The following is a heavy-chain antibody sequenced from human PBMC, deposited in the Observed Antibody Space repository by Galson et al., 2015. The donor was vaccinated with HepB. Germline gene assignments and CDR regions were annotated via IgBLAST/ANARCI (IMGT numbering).Heavy chain of an antibody. J-gene: IGHJ4*02. V-gene: IGHV3-43D*03. CDR3: AKDRTGFGELLLDY. CDR1: GFTFDDYA. CDR2: ISWDGGNT. D-gene: IGHD3-10*01. Sequence: SLRLSCAASGFTFDDYAMHWVRQAPGKGLEWVSLISWDGGNTYYVDSVKGRFTISRDNSKNSLYLQMNSLRPEDTALYYCAKDRTGFGELLLDYWGQGTLVTVSS.